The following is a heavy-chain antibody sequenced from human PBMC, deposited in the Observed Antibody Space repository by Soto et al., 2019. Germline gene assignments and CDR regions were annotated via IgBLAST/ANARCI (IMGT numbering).Heavy chain of an antibody. CDR1: GYTFTSYA. CDR3: ARDQGPPTSNYYYYYGMDV. CDR2: INAGNGNT. V-gene: IGHV1-3*01. J-gene: IGHJ6*02. Sequence: ASVKVSCKASGYTFTSYAMHWVRQAPGQRLEWMGWINAGNGNTKYSQKFQGRVTITRDTSASTAYMELSSLRSEDTAVYYCARDQGPPTSNYYYYYGMDVWGQGTTVTVSS.